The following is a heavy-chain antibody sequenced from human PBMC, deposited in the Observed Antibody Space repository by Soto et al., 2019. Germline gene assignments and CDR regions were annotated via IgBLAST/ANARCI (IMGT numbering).Heavy chain of an antibody. J-gene: IGHJ2*01. Sequence: ESGGVVVQPGGSLRLSCAASGFTFDDYTMHWVRQVPGKGLDWVSTISWDGGTTYYADSVKGRFTISRDNSKSSLYLQMNGLTTGDSAFYYCAKGGDYWYFDLWGRGTLATVSS. V-gene: IGHV3-43*01. CDR2: ISWDGGTT. CDR3: AKGGDYWYFDL. D-gene: IGHD3-16*01. CDR1: GFTFDDYT.